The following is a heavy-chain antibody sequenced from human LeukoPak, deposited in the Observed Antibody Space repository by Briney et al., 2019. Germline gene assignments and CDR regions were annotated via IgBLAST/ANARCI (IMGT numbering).Heavy chain of an antibody. CDR1: ESTFVRYA. CDR3: VRDPSYGSSWYYYMDV. CDR2: ISSSSFKI. V-gene: IGHV3-48*04. J-gene: IGHJ6*03. Sequence: GGSLRLSCAASESTFVRYAMNWVRQAPGKGLEWVSHISSSSFKIGYADSVKGRFTISRGNSKNSLYLQMDSLRVEDTAVYYCVRDPSYGSSWYYYMDVWGKGTTVTVSS. D-gene: IGHD6-13*01.